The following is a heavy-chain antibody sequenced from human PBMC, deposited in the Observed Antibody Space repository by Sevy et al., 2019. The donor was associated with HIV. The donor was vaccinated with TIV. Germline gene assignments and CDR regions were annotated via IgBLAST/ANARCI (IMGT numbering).Heavy chain of an antibody. D-gene: IGHD6-19*01. Sequence: SETLSLTCTVSDASINTINYYWGWIRQPPGKGLEWIASIYYSGNTYHNPSLESRVTISVDTSKNQFSLKLNSVTAADTAVYYCVRHRLQRIPEAADSDYWGQGTLVTVSS. J-gene: IGHJ4*02. CDR1: DASINTINYY. CDR3: VRHRLQRIPEAADSDY. V-gene: IGHV4-39*01. CDR2: IYYSGNT.